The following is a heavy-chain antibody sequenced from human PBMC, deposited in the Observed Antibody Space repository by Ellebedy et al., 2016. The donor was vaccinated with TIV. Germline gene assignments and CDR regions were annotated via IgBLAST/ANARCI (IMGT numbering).Heavy chain of an antibody. V-gene: IGHV3-30*02. J-gene: IGHJ4*02. D-gene: IGHD5-12*01. CDR2: IWYDGSNK. CDR3: VRGGYSGYDWGDY. Sequence: GESLKISXAASGFTFSSYGMHWVRQAPGKGLEWVAVIWYDGSNKYYADSVKGRFTISRDNSKNTLYLQMSSLRAEDTAVYYCVRGGYSGYDWGDYWGQGTLVTVSS. CDR1: GFTFSSYG.